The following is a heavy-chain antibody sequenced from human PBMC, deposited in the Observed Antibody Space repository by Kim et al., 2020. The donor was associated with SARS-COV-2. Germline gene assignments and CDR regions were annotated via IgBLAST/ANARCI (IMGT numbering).Heavy chain of an antibody. D-gene: IGHD1-20*01. Sequence: GGSLRLSCAVSGFTFSTSWMSWFRQAPGKGLEWVANINQDGSVKNYVDSVKGRFTISRDNAKNSLFLQMNSLGVDDTAVYYCAKDLQYNTCDYWGQGTLVAVSS. J-gene: IGHJ4*02. V-gene: IGHV3-7*03. CDR1: GFTFSTSW. CDR2: INQDGSVK. CDR3: AKDLQYNTCDY.